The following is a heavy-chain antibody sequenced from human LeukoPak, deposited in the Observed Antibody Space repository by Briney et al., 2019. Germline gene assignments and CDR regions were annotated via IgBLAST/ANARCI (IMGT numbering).Heavy chain of an antibody. J-gene: IGHJ4*02. CDR2: INHSGST. CDR1: GGSFSGYY. D-gene: IGHD6-13*01. V-gene: IGHV4-34*01. CDR3: ARSTQGGYSSSWYRY. Sequence: SETLSLTCAVYGGSFSGYYWGWIRQPPGKGLEWIGEINHSGSTNYNPSLKSRVTISVDTSKNQFSLKLSSVTAADTAVYYCARSTQGGYSSSWYRYWGQGTLVTVSS.